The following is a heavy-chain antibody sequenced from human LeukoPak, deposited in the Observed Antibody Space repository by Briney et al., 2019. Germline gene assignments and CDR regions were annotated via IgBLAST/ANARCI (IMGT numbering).Heavy chain of an antibody. CDR3: ARDPVYDYSNYFDY. CDR1: GFTFSDYY. V-gene: IGHV3-11*01. D-gene: IGHD4-11*01. CDR2: ISSSGSTI. J-gene: IGHJ4*02. Sequence: GGSLRLSCAASGFTFSDYYMSWIRQAPGKGLEWVSYISSSGSTIYYADSVKGRFTISRDNAKNPLYLQMNSLRAEDTAVYYCARDPVYDYSNYFDYWGQGTLVTVSS.